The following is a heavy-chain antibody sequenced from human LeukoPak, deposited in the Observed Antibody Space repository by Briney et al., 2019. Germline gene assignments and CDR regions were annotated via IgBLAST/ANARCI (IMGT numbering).Heavy chain of an antibody. CDR1: GFTFSSYW. J-gene: IGHJ4*02. CDR3: TRRLDD. D-gene: IGHD3-16*01. Sequence: GGSLRLSCEASGFTFSSYWMSWVRQAPGKGLEWVANIKHDESEKNYLDSVKGRFTISRDNAQNSLYLQMNGLRVEDTAVYYCTRRLDDWGQGTLVTVCS. V-gene: IGHV3-7*01. CDR2: IKHDESEK.